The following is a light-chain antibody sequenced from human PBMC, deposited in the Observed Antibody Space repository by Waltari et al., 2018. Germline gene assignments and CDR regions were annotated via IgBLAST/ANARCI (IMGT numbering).Light chain of an antibody. CDR3: CSYAGRIPYV. CDR1: PLHLGPYYL. CDR2: DGS. J-gene: IGLJ1*01. Sequence: QSALTQPSSVSGSPGPSIPISCTGSPLHLGPYYLFPSYQHRPGKAPKLIIYDGSERPSGVSNRFSGSKSGNTASLTISGLQVDDEADYYCCSYAGRIPYVFGTGTTVTVL. V-gene: IGLV2-23*01.